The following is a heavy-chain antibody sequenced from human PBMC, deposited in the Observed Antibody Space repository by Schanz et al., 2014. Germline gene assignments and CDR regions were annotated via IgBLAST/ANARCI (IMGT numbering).Heavy chain of an antibody. CDR1: RSTFSSYT. Sequence: QVQLVQSGAEVKKPGSSVKVSCKASRSTFSSYTISWVRQARGQGLEWVGRFIPILGIATYAQKFQGRLTITADKSTSTAYMELSSLRSEDTAMYYCARDYYDSSGYYYCDYWGQGTLVTVSS. CDR3: ARDYYDSSGYYYCDY. J-gene: IGHJ4*02. V-gene: IGHV1-69*08. D-gene: IGHD3-22*01. CDR2: FIPILGIA.